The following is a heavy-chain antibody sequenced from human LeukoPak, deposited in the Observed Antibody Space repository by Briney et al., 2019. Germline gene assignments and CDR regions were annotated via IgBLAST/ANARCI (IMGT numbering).Heavy chain of an antibody. V-gene: IGHV3-15*01. CDR3: TTVRSTYYDFWSGPL. CDR1: GFTFSSAW. D-gene: IGHD3-3*01. J-gene: IGHJ4*02. Sequence: GGSLRLSCAVSGFTFSSAWMSWVRQAPGKGLEWVGHIKSKTDGGTTDYAAPVKGRFTISRDDSKNTLYLQMNSLKIEDTAVYYCTTVRSTYYDFWSGPLWGQGSLVTVSS. CDR2: IKSKTDGGTT.